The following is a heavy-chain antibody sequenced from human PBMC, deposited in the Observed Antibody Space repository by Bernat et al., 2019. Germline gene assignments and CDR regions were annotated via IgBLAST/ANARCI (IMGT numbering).Heavy chain of an antibody. CDR3: ARDSSSWYYYYYYMDV. V-gene: IGHV3-21*05. CDR2: ISSSSSYI. J-gene: IGHJ6*03. Sequence: EVQLVESGGGLVQPGGSLRLSCAASGFTFSSYSMNWVRQAPGKGLEWVSYISSSSSYIYYADSVKGRFTISRDNAKNSLYLQMNSLRAEDTAVYYCARDSSSWYYYYYYMDVWGKGTTVTVSS. D-gene: IGHD6-13*01. CDR1: GFTFSSYS.